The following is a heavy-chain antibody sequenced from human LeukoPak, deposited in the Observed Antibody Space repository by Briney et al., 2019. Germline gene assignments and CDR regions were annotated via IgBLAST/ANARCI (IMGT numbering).Heavy chain of an antibody. CDR2: INHSGST. CDR3: ASLGSYYSPYYYYGMDV. CDR1: GGSFSGYY. Sequence: SETLSLTCAVYGGSFSGYYWSWIRQPPGKGLEWIGEINHSGSTNYNPSLKSRVTISVDTSKNQFSLKLSSVTAADTAVYYCASLGSYYSPYYYYGMDVWGQGTTVTVSS. V-gene: IGHV4-34*01. J-gene: IGHJ6*02. D-gene: IGHD2-15*01.